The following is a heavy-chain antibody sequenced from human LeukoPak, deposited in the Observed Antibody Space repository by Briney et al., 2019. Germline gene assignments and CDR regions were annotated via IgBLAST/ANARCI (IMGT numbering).Heavy chain of an antibody. V-gene: IGHV3-74*01. J-gene: IGHJ4*02. CDR1: GFTFSRYW. CDR3: ASDSNYACNY. D-gene: IGHD4-11*01. Sequence: GGSLRLSCAASGFTFSRYWMHWVRQAPGKGLVWVSRINGDGSSTNYADSVKGRFTISRDNAKNTLYLQMNSLRAEDTAVYYCASDSNYACNYWGQGTLVTVSS. CDR2: INGDGSST.